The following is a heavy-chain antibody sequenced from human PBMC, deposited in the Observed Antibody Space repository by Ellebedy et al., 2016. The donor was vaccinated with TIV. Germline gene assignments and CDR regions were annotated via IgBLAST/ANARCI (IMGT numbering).Heavy chain of an antibody. CDR2: IYYSGST. Sequence: MPSETLSLTCTVSGGSISSYYWSWIRQPPGKGLEWIGYIYYSGSTNYNPSLKSRVTISVDTSKNQFSLKLSSVTAADTAVYYCARRLVGPPEYYFDYWGQGTLVTVSS. D-gene: IGHD1-26*01. CDR3: ARRLVGPPEYYFDY. J-gene: IGHJ4*02. CDR1: GGSISSYY. V-gene: IGHV4-59*01.